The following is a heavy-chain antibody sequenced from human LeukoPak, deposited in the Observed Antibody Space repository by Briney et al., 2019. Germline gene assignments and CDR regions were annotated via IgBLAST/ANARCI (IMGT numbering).Heavy chain of an antibody. CDR3: ARLALGLFDY. V-gene: IGHV4-34*01. J-gene: IGHJ4*02. CDR2: INHSGST. D-gene: IGHD7-27*01. CDR1: GGSFSGYY. Sequence: SETLSLTCAVYGGSFSGYYWSWIRQPPGKGLEWIGEINHSGSTNYNPSLKSRVTISVDTSKNQFSLKLSSVTAADTAVYYCARLALGLFDYWDQGTLVTVSS.